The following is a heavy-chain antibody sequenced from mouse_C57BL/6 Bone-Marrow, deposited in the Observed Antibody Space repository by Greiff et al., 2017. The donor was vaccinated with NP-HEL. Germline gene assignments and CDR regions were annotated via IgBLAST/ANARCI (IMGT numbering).Heavy chain of an antibody. D-gene: IGHD2-5*01. Sequence: EVQGVESGGGLVQPGGSLKLSCAASGFTFSDYYMYWVRQTPEKRLEWVAYISNGGGSTYYPDTVKGRFTISRDNAKNTLYLQMSRLKSEDTAMYYCARLDSNYWYFDVWGTGTTVTVSS. J-gene: IGHJ1*03. CDR2: ISNGGGST. CDR3: ARLDSNYWYFDV. V-gene: IGHV5-12*01. CDR1: GFTFSDYY.